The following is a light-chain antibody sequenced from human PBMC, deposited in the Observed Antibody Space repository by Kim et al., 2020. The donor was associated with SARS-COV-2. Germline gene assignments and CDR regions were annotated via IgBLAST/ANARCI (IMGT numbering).Light chain of an antibody. CDR3: QQYGSSPLIN. CDR2: GAS. V-gene: IGKV3-20*01. CDR1: QRVIRTY. J-gene: IGKJ5*01. Sequence: PGEWATVSSRASQRVIRTYLAWYQLTPGQAPRLLICGASTRATGIPDRFSGSGSETDFTLTISRLESEDFAVYYCQQYGSSPLINVGQGTRLEIK.